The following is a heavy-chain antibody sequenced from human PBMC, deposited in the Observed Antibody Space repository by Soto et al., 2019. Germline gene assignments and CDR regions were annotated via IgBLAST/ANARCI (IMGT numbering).Heavy chain of an antibody. V-gene: IGHV3-74*01. CDR3: SSAGAMGIYY. CDR2: IYFDGITT. J-gene: IGHJ4*01. D-gene: IGHD1-26*01. CDR1: GFTFNTHW. Sequence: EVQLVESGGGVVQPGGSRRLSCTASGFTFNTHWMHWVRQAPGKGLVWVSRIYFDGITTNYAESVKGRLTVSRDNAKNSVYLHGNTLRDEHTALYYCSSAGAMGIYYWGHGTLVIISS.